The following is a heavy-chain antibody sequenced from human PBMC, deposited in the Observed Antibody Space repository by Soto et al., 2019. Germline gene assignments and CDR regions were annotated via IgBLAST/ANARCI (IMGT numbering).Heavy chain of an antibody. D-gene: IGHD3-3*01. Sequence: LSLTCAVYGGSFNDYYGTWIRQSPGKGLEWIGEINHSGITYYNPSLESRLTISVDTSKNHFSLRLRSVTAADTAMYYCARGRLEWLLLGYGVDVWGQGTPVTVSS. CDR3: ARGRLEWLLLGYGVDV. V-gene: IGHV4-34*01. CDR2: INHSGIT. CDR1: GGSFNDYY. J-gene: IGHJ6*02.